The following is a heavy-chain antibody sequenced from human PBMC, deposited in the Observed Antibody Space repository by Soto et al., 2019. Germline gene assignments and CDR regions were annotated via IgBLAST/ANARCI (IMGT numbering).Heavy chain of an antibody. CDR1: GYTFTSYG. J-gene: IGHJ4*01. V-gene: IGHV1-18*01. CDR2: ISAYNGNT. CDR3: ARLCLSYYDYCSDYYVFDF. D-gene: IGHD3-3*01. Sequence: GASVKVSCKASGYTFTSYGISWVRQAPGQGLEWMGWISAYNGNTNYAQKLQGRVTMTTDTSTSTAYMELRSLRSDDTAVYYCARLCLSYYDYCSDYYVFDFWGQGTLVTVSS.